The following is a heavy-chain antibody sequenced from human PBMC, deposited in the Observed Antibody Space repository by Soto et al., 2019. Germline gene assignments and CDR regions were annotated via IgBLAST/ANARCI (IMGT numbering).Heavy chain of an antibody. D-gene: IGHD3-3*01. CDR3: ARGFPPWFDP. J-gene: IGHJ5*02. CDR1: GYTFTSYA. V-gene: IGHV1-3*05. CDR2: INAGNGNT. Sequence: QVQLVQSGAEEKKPGATVKVSCKASGYTFTSYAMDWVRQAPGQRLEWMGWINAGNGNTKYSQKFQGRVTITRDTPASTAYMELSSLRSEDTAVYYCARGFPPWFDPWGQGTLVTVSS.